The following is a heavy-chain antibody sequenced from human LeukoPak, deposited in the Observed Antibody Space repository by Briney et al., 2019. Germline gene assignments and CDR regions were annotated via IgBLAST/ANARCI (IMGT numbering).Heavy chain of an antibody. Sequence: GGSLRLSCAASGFTFSSYAMSWVRQAPGKGLEWVSAISGSGGSTYYADSVKGRFTISRDNSKNTLHLQMNSLRAEDTAVYYCAKRTTYYYDSSGYYYFDYWGQGTLVTVSS. CDR1: GFTFSSYA. J-gene: IGHJ4*02. D-gene: IGHD3-22*01. V-gene: IGHV3-23*01. CDR2: ISGSGGST. CDR3: AKRTTYYYDSSGYYYFDY.